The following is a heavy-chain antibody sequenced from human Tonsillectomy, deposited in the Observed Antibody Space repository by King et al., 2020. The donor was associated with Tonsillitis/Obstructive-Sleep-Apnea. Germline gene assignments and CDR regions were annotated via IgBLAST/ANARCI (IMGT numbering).Heavy chain of an antibody. Sequence: QLVQSGGGVVQPGRSLRLSCAASGFTFSSDGMHWVRQAPGKGREGVAVISYDGRNKYYADSVKGRFTISRDNSKNTLYLQMNSLRGEDTAVYYCAKRRGRGNFWSGLFDYWGQGTLVTVSS. CDR2: ISYDGRNK. D-gene: IGHD3-3*01. V-gene: IGHV3-30*18. CDR3: AKRRGRGNFWSGLFDY. J-gene: IGHJ4*02. CDR1: GFTFSSDG.